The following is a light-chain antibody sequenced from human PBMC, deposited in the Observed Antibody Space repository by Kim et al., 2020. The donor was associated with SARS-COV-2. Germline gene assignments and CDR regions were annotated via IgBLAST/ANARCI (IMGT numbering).Light chain of an antibody. CDR2: AAS. CDR1: EGTGDY. V-gene: IGKV1-27*01. CDR3: QKYNNVPLT. J-gene: IGKJ4*01. Sequence: DIQMTQSPSSLSASVGDTITITCRASEGTGDYVALYQQKPGKLPNLLISAASTLREGVTSRFRGTRSGTHYTLTINSLQPDDVATYYCQKYNNVPLTFGGGTKVDIK.